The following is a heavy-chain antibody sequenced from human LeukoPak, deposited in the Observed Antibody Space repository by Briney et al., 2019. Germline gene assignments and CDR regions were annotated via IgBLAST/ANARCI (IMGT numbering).Heavy chain of an antibody. J-gene: IGHJ6*03. CDR2: VYYSGRT. CDR3: ASGSYSESNYYYYMDV. CDR1: GGSISSNY. V-gene: IGHV4-59*01. Sequence: SETLSLTCTVSGGSISSNYWSWIRQPPGKRLEWIAYVYYSGRTNYNPSLKSRVTISVDTSKNQFSLKLSSVTAADTAVYYCASGSYSESNYYYYMDVWGKGTTVTVSS. D-gene: IGHD3-10*01.